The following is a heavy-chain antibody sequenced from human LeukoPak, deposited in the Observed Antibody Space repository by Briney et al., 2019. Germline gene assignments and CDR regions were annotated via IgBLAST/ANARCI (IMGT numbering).Heavy chain of an antibody. CDR2: IRYSGSDN. CDR3: ARGGGSYYFDY. D-gene: IGHD1-26*01. Sequence: GGSLRLSCVASGFTFSSYGMHWVRQAPGRGLEWVAFIRYSGSDNYADSVKGRFTISRDNSKNTLYLQMNSLRAEDTAVYYCARGGGSYYFDYWGQGTLVTVSS. J-gene: IGHJ4*02. V-gene: IGHV3-30*02. CDR1: GFTFSSYG.